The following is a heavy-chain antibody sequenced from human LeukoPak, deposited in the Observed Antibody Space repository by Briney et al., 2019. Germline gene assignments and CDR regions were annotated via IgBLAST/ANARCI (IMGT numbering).Heavy chain of an antibody. CDR3: ARDGGYDFWSGYYQDY. Sequence: GGSLRLSCAASGFTFSSYAMSWVRQAPGKGLEWVSAISGSGGSTYYADSVKGRFTISRDNSKNTLYLQMNSLRAEDTAVYYCARDGGYDFWSGYYQDYWGQGTLVTVSS. V-gene: IGHV3-23*01. CDR1: GFTFSSYA. J-gene: IGHJ4*02. D-gene: IGHD3-3*01. CDR2: ISGSGGST.